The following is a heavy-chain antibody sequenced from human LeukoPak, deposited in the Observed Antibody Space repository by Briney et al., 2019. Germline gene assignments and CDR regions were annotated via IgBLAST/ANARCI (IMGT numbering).Heavy chain of an antibody. D-gene: IGHD6-19*01. Sequence: GGSLRLSCAASGFSFSSYWMHWVRQAPGKGLVWVSRINSDGSSTSYADSVKGRFTISRDNAKNTLYLQMNSLRAEDTAVYYCASPVAGTGGWFDPWGQGTLVTVSS. V-gene: IGHV3-74*01. CDR3: ASPVAGTGGWFDP. J-gene: IGHJ5*02. CDR1: GFSFSSYW. CDR2: INSDGSST.